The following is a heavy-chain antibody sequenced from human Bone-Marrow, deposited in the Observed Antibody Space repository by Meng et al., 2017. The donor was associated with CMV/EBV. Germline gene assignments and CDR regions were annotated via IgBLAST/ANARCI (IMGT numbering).Heavy chain of an antibody. CDR2: INPNTGDT. CDR3: ARGQLWSGSGDIGY. D-gene: IGHD3-3*01. Sequence: ASVKVSCKASGYTFNDYYISWVRQAPGQGLEWMGWINPNTGDTSYAQKFQGTVTMTRDSSINTAYMDLNRLTSDDTAVYYCARGQLWSGSGDIGYWGQGTLVTVSS. J-gene: IGHJ4*02. CDR1: GYTFNDYY. V-gene: IGHV1-2*02.